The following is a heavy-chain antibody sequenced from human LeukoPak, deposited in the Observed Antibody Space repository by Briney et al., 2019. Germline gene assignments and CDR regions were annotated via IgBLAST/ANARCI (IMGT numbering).Heavy chain of an antibody. CDR2: INPNSGGT. J-gene: IGHJ4*02. CDR1: GYTFTGYY. CDR3: ARDSSVASSGCFFD. V-gene: IGHV1-2*02. Sequence: GASVKVSCKASGYTFTGYYMHWVRRAPGQGREWMGWINPNSGGTNYAQKFQGRVTMTRDTSISTAYMELSRLRSDDTAVYYCARDSSVASSGCFFDWGQGTLVTVSS. D-gene: IGHD3-22*01.